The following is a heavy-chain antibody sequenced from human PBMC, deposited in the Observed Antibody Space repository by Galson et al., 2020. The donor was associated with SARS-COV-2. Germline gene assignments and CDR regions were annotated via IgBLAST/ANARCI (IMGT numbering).Heavy chain of an antibody. CDR1: GFTFSDYF. J-gene: IGHJ1*01. CDR2: ISSSGSYI. Sequence: NSGGSLRLSCAASGFTFSDYFMRWVRQAPGKGLEWVSYISSSGSYINYADSVKGRFTISRDNAKNSLNLQMNSLRVEDTAVYYCARVGDCSGGICYGAEYFQHWGQGTLVTFSS. V-gene: IGHV3-11*04. D-gene: IGHD2-15*01. CDR3: ARVGDCSGGICYGAEYFQH.